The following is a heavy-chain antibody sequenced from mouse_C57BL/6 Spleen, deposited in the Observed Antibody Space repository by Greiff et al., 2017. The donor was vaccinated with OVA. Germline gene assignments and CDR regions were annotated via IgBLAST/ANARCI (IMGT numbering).Heavy chain of an antibody. J-gene: IGHJ3*01. CDR2: IDPEDGDT. V-gene: IGHV14-1*01. CDR3: TTTYYGSPAWFAY. Sequence: EVQLQQSGAELVRPGASVKLSCTASGFNIKDYYMHWVKQRPEQGLEWIGRIDPEDGDTEYAPKFQGKATMTADTSSNTAYLQLSSLTSEDTAVYYCTTTYYGSPAWFAYWGQGTLVTVSA. D-gene: IGHD1-1*01. CDR1: GFNIKDYY.